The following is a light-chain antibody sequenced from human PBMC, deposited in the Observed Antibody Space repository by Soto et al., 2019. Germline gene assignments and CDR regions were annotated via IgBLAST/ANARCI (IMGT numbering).Light chain of an antibody. J-gene: IGKJ1*01. Sequence: EIVMTQSPATLSVSPGERATLSCRASQSVRTNLGWFQQKPGQAPRLLIYSASTRASGIPGRFSGSGSGTEFTLNISSLQSEDFGVYYCQQYDNWPPWTFGQGTKVEIK. CDR1: QSVRTN. CDR3: QQYDNWPPWT. CDR2: SAS. V-gene: IGKV3-15*01.